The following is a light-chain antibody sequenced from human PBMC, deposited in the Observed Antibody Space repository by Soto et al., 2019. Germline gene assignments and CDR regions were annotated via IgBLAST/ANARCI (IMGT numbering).Light chain of an antibody. CDR2: AAS. Sequence: DIQMTQSPSSLSASVGDRVTITCRASQSISSDLNWYQQKPGKAPKLLIYAASRLQSGVPSRFSGSGSGTDFTLTISSLQPEDFATYNCQQSYSTPAITFGQGTRLEIK. CDR3: QQSYSTPAIT. V-gene: IGKV1-39*01. J-gene: IGKJ5*01. CDR1: QSISSD.